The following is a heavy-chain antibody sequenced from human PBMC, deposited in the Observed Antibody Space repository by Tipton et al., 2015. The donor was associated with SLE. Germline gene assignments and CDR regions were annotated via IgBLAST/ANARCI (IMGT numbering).Heavy chain of an antibody. J-gene: IGHJ4*02. CDR1: GFTFSFYW. V-gene: IGHV3-7*01. CDR2: INQDGSEK. CDR3: AERVSG. Sequence: SLRLSCAASGFTFSFYWMGWVRQAPGKGLEWVANINQDGSEKYYVDSVKGRFTISRDNAKNSLYLQMNSLRAEDTAVYYCAERVSGWGQGTLVTVSS. D-gene: IGHD6-19*01.